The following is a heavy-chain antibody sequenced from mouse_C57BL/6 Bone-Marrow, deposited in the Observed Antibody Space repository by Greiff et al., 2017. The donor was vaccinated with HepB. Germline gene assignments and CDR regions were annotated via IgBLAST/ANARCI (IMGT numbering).Heavy chain of an antibody. V-gene: IGHV1-69*01. J-gene: IGHJ4*01. CDR1: GYTFTSYW. CDR3: ARGGNYGAMDY. CDR2: IDPSDSYT. D-gene: IGHD2-1*01. Sequence: QVQLRQSGAELVMPGASVKLSCKASGYTFTSYWMHWVKQRPGQGLEWIGEIDPSDSYTNYNQKFKGKSTLTVDKSSRPAYMQLSSLTSEDSAVYYCARGGNYGAMDYWGQGTSVTVSS.